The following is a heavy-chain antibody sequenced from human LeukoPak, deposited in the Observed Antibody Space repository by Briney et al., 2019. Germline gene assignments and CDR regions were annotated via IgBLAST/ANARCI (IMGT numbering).Heavy chain of an antibody. CDR2: ISGSDDGT. CDR1: GFTFSTYA. V-gene: IGHV3-23*01. D-gene: IGHD5-18*01. Sequence: GSLRLSCAASGFTFSTYAMSWVRQIPGKGLEWVSAISGSDDGTYYADSVKGRFTISRDNSRNTLYLQMNSLRAEDTAVYYCASRGAYSYGNFDYWGQGTLVTVSS. J-gene: IGHJ4*02. CDR3: ASRGAYSYGNFDY.